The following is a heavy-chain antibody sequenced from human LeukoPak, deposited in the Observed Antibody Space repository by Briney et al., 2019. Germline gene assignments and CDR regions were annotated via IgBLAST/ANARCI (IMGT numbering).Heavy chain of an antibody. J-gene: IGHJ6*03. CDR2: IYYSGST. CDR1: GGSISSSSYY. CDR3: ARGGSYIGYMDV. V-gene: IGHV4-61*01. Sequence: SETLSLTCTVSGGSISSSSYYWSWIRQPPGKGLEWIGYIYYSGSTNYNPSLKSRVTISVDTSKNQFSLKLSSVTAADTAVYYCARGGSYIGYMDVWGKGTTVTVSS. D-gene: IGHD1-26*01.